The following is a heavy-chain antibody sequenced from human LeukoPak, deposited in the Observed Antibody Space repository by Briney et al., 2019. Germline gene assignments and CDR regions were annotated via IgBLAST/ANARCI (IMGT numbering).Heavy chain of an antibody. J-gene: IGHJ4*02. V-gene: IGHV3-30*18. CDR1: GFTFSGYG. CDR3: AKDGYTPSSGGFVY. D-gene: IGHD3-16*02. CDR2: ISYDGSHK. Sequence: GGSLRLSCAASGFTFSGYGMHWVRQAPGKGLEWVAVISYDGSHKYYADSVKGRFTISRDNSKNTLYLQMNSLSAEDTAVYYCAKDGYTPSSGGFVYWGQGTLVTVSS.